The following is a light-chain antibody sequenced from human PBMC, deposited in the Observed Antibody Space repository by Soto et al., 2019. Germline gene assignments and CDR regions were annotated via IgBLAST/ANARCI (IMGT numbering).Light chain of an antibody. CDR2: GNS. CDR3: QSYDSSLSGFYV. Sequence: QSVLTQPPSVSGAPGQRVTISCTGSSSNIGAGYDVHWYQQLPGTAPKRPIYGNSNRPSGVPDRFSGSKSGTSASLAITGLQAEDEAAYDCQSYDSSLSGFYVFGTGTKLTGL. V-gene: IGLV1-40*01. CDR1: SSNIGAGYD. J-gene: IGLJ1*01.